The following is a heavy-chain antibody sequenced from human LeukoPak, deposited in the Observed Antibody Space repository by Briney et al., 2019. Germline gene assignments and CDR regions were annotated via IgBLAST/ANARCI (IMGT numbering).Heavy chain of an antibody. Sequence: PGGSLRLSCAASGFTFSSYAMSWVRQAPGKGLEWVSAISGSGGSTYYADSVKGRFTISRDNSKNTLYLQMNSLRAEDTAVYYCAKSSPGFLEWLEYYFDYWGQGTLVTVSS. CDR3: AKSSPGFLEWLEYYFDY. V-gene: IGHV3-23*01. J-gene: IGHJ4*02. CDR1: GFTFSSYA. CDR2: ISGSGGST. D-gene: IGHD3-3*01.